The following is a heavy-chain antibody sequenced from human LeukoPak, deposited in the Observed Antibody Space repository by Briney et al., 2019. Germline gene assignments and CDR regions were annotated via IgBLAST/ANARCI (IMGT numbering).Heavy chain of an antibody. V-gene: IGHV3-43*01. CDR2: ISWDGGST. Sequence: PGGSLRLSCAASGFTFDDYTMHWVRQAPGKGLEWVSLISWDGGSTYYADSVKGRFTISRDNSKNSLYPQMNSLRTEDTALYYCAKSSLPYSGSYYPDYWGQGTLVTVSS. CDR3: AKSSLPYSGSYYPDY. D-gene: IGHD1-26*01. J-gene: IGHJ4*02. CDR1: GFTFDDYT.